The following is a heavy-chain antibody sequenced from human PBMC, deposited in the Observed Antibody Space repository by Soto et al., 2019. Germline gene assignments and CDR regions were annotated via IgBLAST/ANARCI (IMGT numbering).Heavy chain of an antibody. Sequence: GASVKVSCKASGYTFTSYDINWVRQATGQGLAWMGWMNPNSGNTGYAQKFQGRVTMTRNTSISTAYMELSSLRSEDTAVYYCARANYYDSSGYSPNFDYWGQETLVTVSS. D-gene: IGHD3-22*01. J-gene: IGHJ4*02. V-gene: IGHV1-8*01. CDR3: ARANYYDSSGYSPNFDY. CDR1: GYTFTSYD. CDR2: MNPNSGNT.